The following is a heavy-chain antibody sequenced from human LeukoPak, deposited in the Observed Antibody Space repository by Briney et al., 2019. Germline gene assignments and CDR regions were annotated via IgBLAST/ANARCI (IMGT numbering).Heavy chain of an antibody. J-gene: IGHJ4*02. V-gene: IGHV3-30*18. CDR1: GFTFSSYG. CDR3: AKDMVMYSSSWFFDY. CDR2: ISYDGSNK. Sequence: GGSLRLSCAASGFTFSSYGMHWVRQVPGKGLEWVAVISYDGSNKYYADSVKGRFTISRDNSKNTLYLQMNSLRAEDTAVYYCAKDMVMYSSSWFFDYWGQGTLVTGSS. D-gene: IGHD6-13*01.